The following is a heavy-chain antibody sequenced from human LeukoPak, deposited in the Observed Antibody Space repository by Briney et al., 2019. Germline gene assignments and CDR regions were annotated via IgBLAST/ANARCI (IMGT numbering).Heavy chain of an antibody. Sequence: PGGSLRLSCAASGFAFSGYGTSWVRHAPGKGLEWVSDISGGGGSIYYADSVKGRFTISRDNSKNTLYLQMNSLRADDTAVYYCAKATSTWPWAFHIWGQGTMVTVSS. V-gene: IGHV3-23*01. CDR2: ISGGGGSI. D-gene: IGHD6-13*01. J-gene: IGHJ3*02. CDR3: AKATSTWPWAFHI. CDR1: GFAFSGYG.